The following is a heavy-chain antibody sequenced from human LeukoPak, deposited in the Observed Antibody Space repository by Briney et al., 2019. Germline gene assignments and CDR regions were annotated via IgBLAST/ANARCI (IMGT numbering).Heavy chain of an antibody. J-gene: IGHJ4*02. CDR1: GYTFTGYY. Sequence: ASVKVSCRAFGYTFTGYYIHWVRQAPGQGLEWMGWINPNSGGTNSAQNFQGRVTMSRDTSISTAYMDLSRLRSDDTAVYYCARAVGYGSGTYRQYYFDYWGQGTLVTVSS. CDR2: INPNSGGT. CDR3: ARAVGYGSGTYRQYYFDY. D-gene: IGHD3-10*01. V-gene: IGHV1-2*02.